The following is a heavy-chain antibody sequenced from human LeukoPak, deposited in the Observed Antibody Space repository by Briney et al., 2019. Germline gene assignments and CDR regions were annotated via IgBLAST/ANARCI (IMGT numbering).Heavy chain of an antibody. V-gene: IGHV1-69*13. CDR3: ARDLPRVVRGVIITVGFDY. J-gene: IGHJ4*02. D-gene: IGHD3-10*01. CDR2: IFPIFGTA. CDR1: GGTFRTYA. Sequence: SVKVSCKASGGTFRTYAISWVRQAPGQGLEWMGGIFPIFGTANYAQKFQGRVTITADESTSTAYMELSSLRSEDTAVYYCARDLPRVVRGVIITVGFDYWGQGTLVTVSS.